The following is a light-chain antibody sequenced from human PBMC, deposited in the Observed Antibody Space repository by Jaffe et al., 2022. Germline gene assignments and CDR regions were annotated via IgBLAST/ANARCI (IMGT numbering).Light chain of an antibody. CDR3: QQFYSYPGN. J-gene: IGKJ3*01. CDR2: KAS. Sequence: DIQMTQSPSTLSASVGDRVTITCRASQSISNWVAWYQEKPGKAPKKLIYKASAIEFGVPSRFRGSGSGTEFTLTIDGLQPDDVATYFCQQFYSYPGNFGPGTKVEI. CDR1: QSISNW. V-gene: IGKV1-5*03.